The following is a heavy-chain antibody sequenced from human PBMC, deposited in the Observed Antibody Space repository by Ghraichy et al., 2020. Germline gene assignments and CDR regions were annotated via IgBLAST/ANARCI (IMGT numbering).Heavy chain of an antibody. CDR1: GFTFSSYW. D-gene: IGHD3-3*01. V-gene: IGHV3-7*01. CDR2: IKQDGSEK. CDR3: ARDWSPITIFGIPDDAFDI. J-gene: IGHJ3*02. Sequence: GGSLRLSCAASGFTFSSYWMSWVRQAPGKGLEWVANIKQDGSEKYYVDSVKGRFTISRDNAKNSLYLQMNSLRAEDTAVYYCARDWSPITIFGIPDDAFDIWGQGTMVTVSS.